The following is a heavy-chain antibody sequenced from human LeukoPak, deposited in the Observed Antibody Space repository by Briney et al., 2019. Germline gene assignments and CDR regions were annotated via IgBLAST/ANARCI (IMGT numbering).Heavy chain of an antibody. V-gene: IGHV3-53*01. CDR1: GFTARDSI. D-gene: IGHD1-14*01. CDR3: TRGPDEAKLSK. J-gene: IGHJ4*02. Sequence: GGSLRLSCVSSGFTARDSIMGWVPRAPGKGLEWISVICSGDKTNYADSVRGRFTISRDDSKNTLYLQMNSLRVEDTAIYYCTRGPDEAKLSKWGRGTLVTVSS. CDR2: ICSGDKT.